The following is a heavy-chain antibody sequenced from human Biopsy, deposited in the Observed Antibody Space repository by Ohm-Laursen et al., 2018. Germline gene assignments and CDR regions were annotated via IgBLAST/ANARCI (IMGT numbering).Heavy chain of an antibody. CDR3: TRSAGYGYDY. Sequence: SLRLSCSASGFNLSAFALHWVRQASVRGLEWVGRIKKKSNNDATAYAESMKGRFSIFRDDSKSTSFLQMNSLKIEDTAVYFCTRSAGYGYDYWGQGILITVSS. D-gene: IGHD5-12*01. V-gene: IGHV3-73*01. CDR1: GFNLSAFA. CDR2: IKKKSNNDAT. J-gene: IGHJ4*02.